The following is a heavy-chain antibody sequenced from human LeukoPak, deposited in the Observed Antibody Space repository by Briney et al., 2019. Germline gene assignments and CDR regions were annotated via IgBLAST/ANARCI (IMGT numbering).Heavy chain of an antibody. CDR2: IKQDGSEK. Sequence: GGSLRLSCAASGFTFSNYWMTWVRQAPGKGLEWVANIKQDGSEKYYVDSVKGRFTISRDNAKNSLYLQMNSLRAEDTAVYYCARSRKSSTIYYQGMDVWGQGTTVTVSS. J-gene: IGHJ6*02. CDR3: ARSRKSSTIYYQGMDV. V-gene: IGHV3-7*01. CDR1: GFTFSNYW. D-gene: IGHD2-2*01.